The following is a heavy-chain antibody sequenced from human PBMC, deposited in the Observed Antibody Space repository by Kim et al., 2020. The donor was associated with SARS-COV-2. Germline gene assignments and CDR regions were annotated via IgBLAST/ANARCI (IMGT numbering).Heavy chain of an antibody. CDR3: ARTHYGDYV. V-gene: IGHV3-7*01. Sequence: GTEKYYVDSVKGRFTISGDNAKNSLFLDVNSLRVEDTAVYYCARTHYGDYVWGQGTLVTVSS. J-gene: IGHJ4*02. D-gene: IGHD4-17*01. CDR2: GTEK.